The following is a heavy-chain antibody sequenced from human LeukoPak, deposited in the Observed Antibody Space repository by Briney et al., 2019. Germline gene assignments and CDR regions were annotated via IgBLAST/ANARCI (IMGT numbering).Heavy chain of an antibody. CDR1: GYSISSGYY. J-gene: IGHJ3*02. Sequence: PSETLSLTCAVSGYSISSGYYCGWIRQPPGKGLEWIGSIYHSGSTYYNPSLKSRVTISVDTSKNQFSLKLSSVTAADTAVYYCASYDFWSGRGFDIWGQGTMVTVSS. CDR2: IYHSGST. CDR3: ASYDFWSGRGFDI. V-gene: IGHV4-38-2*01. D-gene: IGHD3-3*01.